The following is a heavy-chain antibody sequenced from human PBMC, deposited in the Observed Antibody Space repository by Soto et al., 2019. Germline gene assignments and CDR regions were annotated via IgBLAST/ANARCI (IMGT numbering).Heavy chain of an antibody. CDR2: IYYSGST. CDR1: GGSVSSSSYY. J-gene: IGHJ4*02. Sequence: QLQLQESGPELVKPSETLSLTCTVSGGSVSSSSYYWGWIRQPPGKGLEWIGSIYYSGSTYYNPYLKRRVTVSGDTAKSQFALRRSSVTAADTAVYYCARHVDDGDYHTDYWGQGTLVTVSS. D-gene: IGHD4-17*01. CDR3: ARHVDDGDYHTDY. V-gene: IGHV4-39*01.